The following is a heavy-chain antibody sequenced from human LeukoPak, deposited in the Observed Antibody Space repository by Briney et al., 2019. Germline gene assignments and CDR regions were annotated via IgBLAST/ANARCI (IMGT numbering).Heavy chain of an antibody. CDR3: ARGGTFYRRTLLNYFDY. CDR1: GGTFSSYA. Sequence: SVKVSCKASGGTFSSYAISWVRQAPGQGLEWMGGIIPISGTANYAQKFQGRVTFTTDESTSTAYMELTSLRSEDTAVYYCARGGTFYRRTLLNYFDYWGQGSLVTVSS. CDR2: IIPISGTA. D-gene: IGHD1-14*01. V-gene: IGHV1-69*05. J-gene: IGHJ4*02.